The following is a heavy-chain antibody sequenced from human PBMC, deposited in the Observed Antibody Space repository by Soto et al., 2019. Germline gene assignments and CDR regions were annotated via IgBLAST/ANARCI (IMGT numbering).Heavy chain of an antibody. CDR2: IIPILGIA. CDR1: GGTVSSYT. J-gene: IGHJ4*02. Sequence: SLKVSCKGSGGTVSSYTISWVRQAPGQGLEWMGRIIPILGIANYAQKFQGRVTITADKSTSTAYMELSSLRSEDTAVYDCARETRTRTTLEIFDYWGQGTLVTVSS. D-gene: IGHD1-7*01. V-gene: IGHV1-69*04. CDR3: ARETRTRTTLEIFDY.